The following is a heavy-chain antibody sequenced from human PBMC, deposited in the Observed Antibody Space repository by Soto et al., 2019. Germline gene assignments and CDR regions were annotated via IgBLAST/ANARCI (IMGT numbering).Heavy chain of an antibody. CDR1: SGSISSSNW. CDR2: IYHSGST. V-gene: IGHV4-4*02. J-gene: IGHJ5*02. Sequence: SETLSLTCAVSSGSISSSNWWSWVRQPPGKGLEWIGEIYHSGSTNYNPSLKSRVTISVDKSKNQFSLKLSSVTAADTAVYYCARVLVLSSSFENWFDPWGQGTLVTVSS. D-gene: IGHD6-6*01. CDR3: ARVLVLSSSFENWFDP.